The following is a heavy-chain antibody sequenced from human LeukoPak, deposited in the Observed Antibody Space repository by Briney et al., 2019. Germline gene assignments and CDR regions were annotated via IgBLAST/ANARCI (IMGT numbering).Heavy chain of an antibody. V-gene: IGHV3-23*01. CDR1: GFTFSSHA. J-gene: IGHJ4*02. CDR2: ISGSGVST. D-gene: IGHD3-10*01. CDR3: ARDNLGDSYSDY. Sequence: GGSLRLSCAASGFTFSSHAMGWVRQAPGKGLEWVSVISGSGVSTYYGDSVKGRFTISRDNSKNTLHLQMNSLRAEDTAVYYCARDNLGDSYSDYWGQGTLVTVSS.